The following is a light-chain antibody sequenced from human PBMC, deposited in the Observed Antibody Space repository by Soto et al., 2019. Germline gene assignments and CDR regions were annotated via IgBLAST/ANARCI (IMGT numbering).Light chain of an antibody. CDR2: GVS. CDR3: ISYTGSNTYV. Sequence: QSVLAQPASVSGSPGQSITISCSGTRSDIGSYNYVAWYQQFPGKTPKILIYGVSNRPSGVSSRFSGSKSGNTASLTISGLQAEDEADYYCISYTGSNTYVFGTGTKVTVL. J-gene: IGLJ1*01. CDR1: RSDIGSYNY. V-gene: IGLV2-14*01.